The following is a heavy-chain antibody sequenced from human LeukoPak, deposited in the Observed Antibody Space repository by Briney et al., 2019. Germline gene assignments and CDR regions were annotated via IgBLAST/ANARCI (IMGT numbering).Heavy chain of an antibody. J-gene: IGHJ4*02. CDR3: ARVGDSSGYYSRHFDY. Sequence: PSETLSLTCTVSGGSISSYYWSWIRQPPGKGLEWIGYIYYSGSTNYNPSPKSRVTISVDTSKNQFSLKLSSVTAADTAVYYCARVGDSSGYYSRHFDYWGQGTLVTVSS. CDR1: GGSISSYY. V-gene: IGHV4-59*01. D-gene: IGHD3-22*01. CDR2: IYYSGST.